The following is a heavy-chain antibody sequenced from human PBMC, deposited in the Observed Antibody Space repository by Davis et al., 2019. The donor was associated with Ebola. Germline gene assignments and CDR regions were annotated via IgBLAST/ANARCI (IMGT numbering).Heavy chain of an antibody. J-gene: IGHJ4*02. Sequence: AASVKVSCKASGYTFTSYDINWVRQATGQGLEWMGWMNPNSGNTGYAQKFQGRVTMTRDTSISTAYMELSRLRSDDTVVYYCARGGVGATPFDYWGQGTLVTVSS. CDR3: ARGGVGATPFDY. CDR2: MNPNSGNT. D-gene: IGHD1-26*01. CDR1: GYTFTSYD. V-gene: IGHV1-8*01.